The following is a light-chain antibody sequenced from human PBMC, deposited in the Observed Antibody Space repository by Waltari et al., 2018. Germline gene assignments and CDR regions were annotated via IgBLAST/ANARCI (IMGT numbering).Light chain of an antibody. J-gene: IGKJ2*01. CDR2: TLS. CDR3: MQRLEFPYT. V-gene: IGKV2-40*01. CDR1: QSLLNSDDGFTY. Sequence: DLVMTQTPLSLPVTPGEPASISCASSQSLLNSDDGFTYLDWFLQKPGPSPRLLIYTLSYRASGVPDRFIGTGSGSNFSLKISRVEAEDVGIYYCMQRLEFPYTFGQGTRL.